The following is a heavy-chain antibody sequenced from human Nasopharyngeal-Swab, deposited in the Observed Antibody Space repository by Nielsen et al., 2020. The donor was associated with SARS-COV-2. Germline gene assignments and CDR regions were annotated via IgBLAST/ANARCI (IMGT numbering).Heavy chain of an antibody. V-gene: IGHV3-21*01. Sequence: GESLKISCAASGFTFSSYSMNWVRQAPGKGLEWVSSISSSSSYIYYADSVKGRFTISRDNAKNSLYLQMNSLRAGDTAVYYCARDRSEGGSGEDAFDIWGQGTMVTVSS. D-gene: IGHD2-15*01. J-gene: IGHJ3*02. CDR3: ARDRSEGGSGEDAFDI. CDR2: ISSSSSYI. CDR1: GFTFSSYS.